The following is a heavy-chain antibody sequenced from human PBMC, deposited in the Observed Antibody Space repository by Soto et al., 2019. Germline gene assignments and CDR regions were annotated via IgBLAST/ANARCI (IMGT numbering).Heavy chain of an antibody. CDR2: IKQDGSEK. CDR1: GFTFSSYW. V-gene: IGHV3-7*01. Sequence: GGSLRLSCAASGFTFSSYWMSWVRQAPGKGLEWVANIKQDGSEKYYVDSVKGRFTISRDNAKNSLYLQMNSLRAEDTAVYYCARGTPASRIQLWFSYYYMDVWGKGTTVTVSS. CDR3: ARGTPASRIQLWFSYYYMDV. J-gene: IGHJ6*03. D-gene: IGHD5-18*01.